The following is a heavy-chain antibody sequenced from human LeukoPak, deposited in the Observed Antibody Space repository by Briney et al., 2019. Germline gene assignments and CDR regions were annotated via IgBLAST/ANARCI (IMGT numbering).Heavy chain of an antibody. J-gene: IGHJ4*02. D-gene: IGHD6-19*01. CDR3: ARALPSGWHFFDY. CDR1: GFTFSSYG. V-gene: IGHV3-33*01. CDR2: IWYDGSNK. Sequence: GGSLRLSCAASGFTFSSYGMHWVRQAPGKGLEWVALIWYDGSNKYYADSVKGRFTISRDNSKNTLYLQMNSLRAEDTAVYYCARALPSGWHFFDYWGQGTLVTVSS.